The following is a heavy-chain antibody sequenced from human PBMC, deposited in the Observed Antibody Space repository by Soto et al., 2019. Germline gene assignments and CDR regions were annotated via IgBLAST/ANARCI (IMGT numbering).Heavy chain of an antibody. CDR2: INHSGST. V-gene: IGHV4-34*01. Sequence: PSDTLSLTCAFYGLYFSCYYWSLLRPPPGKGLEWIGEINHSGSTNYNPSLKSRVTISVDTSKNQFSLKLSSVTAADTAVYYCARKSGRKLRAYYYYYYMDVWGKGTTVTVSS. CDR3: ARKSGRKLRAYYYYYYMDV. J-gene: IGHJ6*03. CDR1: GLYFSCYY. D-gene: IGHD3-10*01.